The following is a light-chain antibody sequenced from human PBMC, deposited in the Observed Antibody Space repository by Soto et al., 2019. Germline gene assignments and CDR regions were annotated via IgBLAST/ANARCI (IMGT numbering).Light chain of an antibody. CDR3: QQSYSSPPIT. Sequence: DIQMTQSPSSLSASLGDRITITCRASQSISSYLNWYQQKPGKAPKLLIHDASSLQIGVPSRFSGSGSGTHFTLTISSLQPEDLATYSCQQSYSSPPITFGQGTRLHIK. CDR1: QSISSY. J-gene: IGKJ5*01. CDR2: DAS. V-gene: IGKV1-39*01.